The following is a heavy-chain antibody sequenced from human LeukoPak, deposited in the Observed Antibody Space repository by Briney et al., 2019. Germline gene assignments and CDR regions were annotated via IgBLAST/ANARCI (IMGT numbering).Heavy chain of an antibody. D-gene: IGHD3-10*01. J-gene: IGHJ6*04. CDR3: AKAQRITMVRGVIGLYYYGMDV. V-gene: IGHV3-30*18. CDR1: GFTFGSYG. Sequence: GRSLRLSCAASGFTFGSYGMHWVRQAPGKGLEWVAVISYDGSNKYYADSVKGRFTISRDNSKNTLYLQMNSLRAEDTAVYYCAKAQRITMVRGVIGLYYYGMDVWGKGTTVTVSS. CDR2: ISYDGSNK.